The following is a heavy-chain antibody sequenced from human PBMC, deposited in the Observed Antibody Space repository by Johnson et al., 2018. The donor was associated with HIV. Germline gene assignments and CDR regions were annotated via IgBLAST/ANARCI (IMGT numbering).Heavy chain of an antibody. J-gene: IGHJ3*02. D-gene: IGHD1-26*01. CDR2: ISYEGSNK. V-gene: IGHV3-30*04. CDR1: GFTFSSYP. Sequence: VQLVESGGGVVQPGRSLRLSCAASGFTFSSYPMHWVRQAPGKGLEWVTLISYEGSNKYYADSVKGRFTISRDNSKNTMYLQMNSLRAEATAVYYCARESLLATNDSFDIWGQGTMVTVSS. CDR3: ARESLLATNDSFDI.